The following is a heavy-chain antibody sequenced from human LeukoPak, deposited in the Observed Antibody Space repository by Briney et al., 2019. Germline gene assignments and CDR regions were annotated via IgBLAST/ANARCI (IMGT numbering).Heavy chain of an antibody. J-gene: IGHJ4*02. CDR3: AKHCSSTSCYF. V-gene: IGHV3-23*01. D-gene: IGHD2-2*01. CDR1: GFTFSSNA. Sequence: GGSLRLSCAASGFTFSSNAMSWVRQAPGKGLEWVSAISGSGGSTYYADSVKGRFTISRDNSKNTLYLQMSSLRAEDTAVYYCAKHCSSTSCYFWGQGTLVTVSS. CDR2: ISGSGGST.